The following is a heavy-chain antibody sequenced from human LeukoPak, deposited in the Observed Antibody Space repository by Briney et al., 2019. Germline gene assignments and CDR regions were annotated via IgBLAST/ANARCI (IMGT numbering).Heavy chain of an antibody. CDR1: GFTFSSYA. Sequence: AGGSLRLSCAASGFTFSSYAMSWVRQAPGKGLEWVAVISYDGSNKYYADSVKGRFTISRDNSKNTLYLQMNSLRAEDTAVYYCAKDSESRGITIFGVVIIGGYGMDVWGQGTTVTVSS. CDR2: ISYDGSNK. D-gene: IGHD3-3*01. V-gene: IGHV3-30*18. CDR3: AKDSESRGITIFGVVIIGGYGMDV. J-gene: IGHJ6*02.